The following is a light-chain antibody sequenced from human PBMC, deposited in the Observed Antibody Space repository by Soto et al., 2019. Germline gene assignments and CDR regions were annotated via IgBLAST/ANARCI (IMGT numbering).Light chain of an antibody. J-gene: IGLJ1*01. CDR2: GVS. CDR3: SSYTSTAALDYV. V-gene: IGLV2-14*01. CDR1: RSDVGGYNY. Sequence: QPALTQPASVSGSPGQSITISCTGTRSDVGGYNYVSWYQQHPGKAPKLMIYGVSNRPSGVSDRFSGSKSGNTASLTISGLQAEREADSYCSSYTSTAALDYVFGTGTKGTVL.